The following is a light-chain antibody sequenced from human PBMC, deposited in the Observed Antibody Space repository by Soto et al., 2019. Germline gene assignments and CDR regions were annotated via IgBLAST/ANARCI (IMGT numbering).Light chain of an antibody. V-gene: IGLV2-14*01. CDR1: SSDVGGYHY. CDR2: DVS. Sequence: QSLLPQPSSLSGSPGQSITLSCPGTSSDVGGYHYVSWYQQYPGKAPKVMIYDVSNRPSGVSNRFSASKSGTTASLTISGLQPEDEDDYYCSSYTSSNTYVFGTGTKVTV. J-gene: IGLJ1*01. CDR3: SSYTSSNTYV.